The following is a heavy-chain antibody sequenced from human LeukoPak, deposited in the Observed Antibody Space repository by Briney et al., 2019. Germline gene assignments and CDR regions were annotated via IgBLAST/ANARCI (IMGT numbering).Heavy chain of an antibody. CDR2: FDPEDGET. J-gene: IGHJ5*02. V-gene: IGHV1-24*01. CDR3: ATQLAYCGGDCYWDP. CDR1: GYTLTELS. D-gene: IGHD2-21*02. Sequence: ASVKVSCKVSGYTLTELSMHWVRQAPGKELEWMGGFDPEDGETIYAQKFQGRVTMTEDTSTDTAYMELSSLRSEDTAVYYCATQLAYCGGDCYWDPWGQGTLVTVSS.